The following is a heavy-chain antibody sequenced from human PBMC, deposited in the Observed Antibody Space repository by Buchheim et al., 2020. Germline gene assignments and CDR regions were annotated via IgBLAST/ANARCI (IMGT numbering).Heavy chain of an antibody. D-gene: IGHD3-3*01. V-gene: IGHV3-49*04. J-gene: IGHJ4*02. Sequence: EVQLVESGGGLVQPGRSLRLSCTASGFTFGDYAMSWVRQAPGKGLEWVGFIRSKAYGGTTAYAASVKGRFTISRDDSKSIAYLQMNSLKTEDTAVYYCTRAQRRRFLEWLAVYWGQGTL. CDR1: GFTFGDYA. CDR3: TRAQRRRFLEWLAVY. CDR2: IRSKAYGGTT.